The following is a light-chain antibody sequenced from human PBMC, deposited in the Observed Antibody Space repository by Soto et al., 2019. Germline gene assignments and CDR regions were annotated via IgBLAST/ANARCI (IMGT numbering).Light chain of an antibody. J-gene: IGKJ4*01. CDR2: GAS. V-gene: IGKV3-15*01. Sequence: EIVMTQSPATLSVSPGERATLSCRASQSVSSSLAWYQQKPGQAPRLLIYGASTRATGVPARFSGSGSGTEFALIISSLQSEDFAVYYCQQCYNWPLTFGGGTKVEIE. CDR1: QSVSSS. CDR3: QQCYNWPLT.